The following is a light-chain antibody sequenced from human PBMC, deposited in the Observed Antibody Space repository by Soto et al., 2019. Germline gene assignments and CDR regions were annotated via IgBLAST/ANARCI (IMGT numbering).Light chain of an antibody. Sequence: LTQPPSVSGSPGQSVTISCTGTSSDVGSYNRVSWYQQPPGTAPKLMIYEVSNRPSGVPDRFSGSKSGNTASLTISGLQAEDEADYYCSSYTSSSTYVFGTGTKVTVL. J-gene: IGLJ1*01. V-gene: IGLV2-18*02. CDR2: EVS. CDR3: SSYTSSSTYV. CDR1: SSDVGSYNR.